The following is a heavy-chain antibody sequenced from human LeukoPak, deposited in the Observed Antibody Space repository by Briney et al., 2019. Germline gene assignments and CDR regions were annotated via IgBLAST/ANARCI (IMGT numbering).Heavy chain of an antibody. J-gene: IGHJ3*02. CDR3: ARESGQGYYDFWSGYYHDAFDI. CDR1: GFSFSDSW. V-gene: IGHV3-7*01. D-gene: IGHD3-3*01. Sequence: GGSLTLSCAASGFSFSDSWMTWVRQAPGKGLEWVANIDPDGGEKNYVDSGKGRFTIYRHNADKSLHLQMHSLSVEDTAVYFCARESGQGYYDFWSGYYHDAFDIWGQGTMVTVSS. CDR2: IDPDGGEK.